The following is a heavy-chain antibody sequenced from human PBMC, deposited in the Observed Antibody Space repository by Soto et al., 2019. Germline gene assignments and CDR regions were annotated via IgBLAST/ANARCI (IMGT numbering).Heavy chain of an antibody. CDR3: ARSVFP. CDR2: IYYSGFT. Sequence: SETLSLTCTVSGGSITSGGYYWSWIRQHPGKGLEWIGYIYYSGFTYYKQSLKSRVTISVDTSKNQFSLKLSSVTAADTAVYYCARSVFPWGQGTLVTVS. V-gene: IGHV4-31*03. CDR1: GGSITSGGYY. J-gene: IGHJ5*02.